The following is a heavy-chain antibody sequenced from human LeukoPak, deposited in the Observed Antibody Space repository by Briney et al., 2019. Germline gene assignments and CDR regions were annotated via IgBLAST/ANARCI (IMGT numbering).Heavy chain of an antibody. D-gene: IGHD6-13*01. V-gene: IGHV4-4*07. CDR1: GASMSSYY. CDR3: TTYRQQLAFDT. Sequence: SETLSLTCTVSGASMSSYYWSWIRQSAGKGLEWIGRIYTDGSTNYSPSLKSRVTMSVDTSKKQFSLKLNSETAADTAVYYCTTYRQQLAFDTWGQGTLVTVSS. CDR2: IYTDGST. J-gene: IGHJ4*02.